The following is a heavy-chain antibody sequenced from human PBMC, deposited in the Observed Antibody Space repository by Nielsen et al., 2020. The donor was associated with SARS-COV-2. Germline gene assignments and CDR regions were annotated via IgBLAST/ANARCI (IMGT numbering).Heavy chain of an antibody. J-gene: IGHJ4*02. CDR2: IRSKAYGGTT. CDR3: TGHHDYGDYVLLGY. V-gene: IGHV3-49*03. Sequence: GESLKISCAASGFSFSSAWMSWFRQAPGKGLEWVGFIRSKAYGGTTEYAASVKGRFTISRDDSRSIAYLQMNSLKSEDTAVFYCTGHHDYGDYVLLGYWGQGTLVTVSS. CDR1: GFSFSSAW. D-gene: IGHD4-17*01.